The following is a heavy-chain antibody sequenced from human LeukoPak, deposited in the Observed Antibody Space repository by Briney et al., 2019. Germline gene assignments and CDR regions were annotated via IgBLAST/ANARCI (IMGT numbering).Heavy chain of an antibody. J-gene: IGHJ3*02. CDR2: ISHSGST. V-gene: IGHV4-38-2*02. D-gene: IGHD2-15*01. CDR1: GYSLSSGYY. CDR3: ATTEVWAAATIHDAFDI. Sequence: PPETRSLTCTVSGYSLSSGYYRGWIRQPPGKGLEWIGSISHSGSTYYNPSLKSRVTISVDTSKNQFSLKLSSVTAADTAVYYCATTEVWAAATIHDAFDIWGQGTMVTVSS.